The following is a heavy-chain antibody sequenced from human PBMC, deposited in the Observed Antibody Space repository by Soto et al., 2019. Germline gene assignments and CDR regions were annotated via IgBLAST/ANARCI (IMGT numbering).Heavy chain of an antibody. V-gene: IGHV1-18*01. Sequence: QVPLVQSGAEVNKPGASVKVSCKASGYTFITYGVSWVRQAPGQGLDWLGWISTYNGNTRYAERLQGRVTMTTDTTTNTDYMELRNLRSDDTAVYYCARGPTDYYDNSANYFLDYWGQGTLVTVSS. CDR3: ARGPTDYYDNSANYFLDY. CDR2: ISTYNGNT. D-gene: IGHD3-22*01. CDR1: GYTFITYG. J-gene: IGHJ4*02.